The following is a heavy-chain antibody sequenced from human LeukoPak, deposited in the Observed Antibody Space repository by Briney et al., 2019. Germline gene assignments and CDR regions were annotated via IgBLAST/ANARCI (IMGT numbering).Heavy chain of an antibody. CDR2: MSPNSGDT. J-gene: IGHJ4*02. CDR3: ARLRGGTWIQLWPYDGVFDY. Sequence: GASVKVSCKASGYTFTSYDFNWVRQATGQRPEWMGWMSPNSGDTGYAQKFQGRVTMTRNTSISTAYMELSSLRSEDTAVYYCARLRGGTWIQLWPYDGVFDYWGQGTLVTVSS. CDR1: GYTFTSYD. V-gene: IGHV1-8*01. D-gene: IGHD5-18*01.